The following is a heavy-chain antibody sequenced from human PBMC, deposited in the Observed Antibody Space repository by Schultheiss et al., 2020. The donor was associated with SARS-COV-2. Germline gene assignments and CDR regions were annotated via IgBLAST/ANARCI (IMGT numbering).Heavy chain of an antibody. D-gene: IGHD3-10*01. Sequence: GGSLRLSCAASGFTFSNYAMHWVRQAPGKGLEWVAVISYDGSDKYYADSVKGRFTISRDNSKNTLYLQLNSLRAEDTAVYYCAKFEGMDVDYYHYFGMDVWGQGTTVTVSS. J-gene: IGHJ6*02. CDR1: GFTFSNYA. CDR2: ISYDGSDK. V-gene: IGHV3-30-3*02. CDR3: AKFEGMDVDYYHYFGMDV.